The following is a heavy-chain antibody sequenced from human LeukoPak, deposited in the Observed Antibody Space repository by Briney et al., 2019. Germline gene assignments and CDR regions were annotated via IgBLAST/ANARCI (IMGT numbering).Heavy chain of an antibody. V-gene: IGHV1-18*01. CDR2: ISAYNGNT. CDR3: ARDEPGIQYSGGWQKGDY. CDR1: GYTFTSYG. D-gene: IGHD6-19*01. Sequence: ASVKVSCKASGYTFTSYGISWVRQAPGQGLEWMGWISAYNGNTNYAQKLQGRVTMTTDTSTSTAYMELRSLRSDDTAVYYCARDEPGIQYSGGWQKGDYWGQGTLVTVSS. J-gene: IGHJ4*02.